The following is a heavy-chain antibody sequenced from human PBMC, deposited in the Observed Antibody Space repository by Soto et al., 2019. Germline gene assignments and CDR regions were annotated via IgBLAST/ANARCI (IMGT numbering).Heavy chain of an antibody. CDR3: AKGLVTTAPYYYYGMDV. CDR1: GFTFSSYG. CDR2: ISYDGSNK. V-gene: IGHV3-30*18. J-gene: IGHJ6*02. Sequence: GGSLRLSCVASGFTFSSYGMHWVRQAPGKGLEWVAVISYDGSNKYYADSVKGRFTISRDNSKNTLYLQMNSLRAEDTAVYYCAKGLVTTAPYYYYGMDVRGQGTMVTVSS. D-gene: IGHD4-17*01.